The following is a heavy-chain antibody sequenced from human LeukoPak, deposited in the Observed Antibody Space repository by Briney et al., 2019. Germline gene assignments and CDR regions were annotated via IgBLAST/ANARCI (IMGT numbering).Heavy chain of an antibody. CDR1: GYSIRSGYY. Sequence: PSETLSLTCTVSGYSIRSGYYWGWIRPPPGKGLEWIGSIYHSGSTYYNPSLRSRVTMSVDTSKNQFSLKLRSVTAADTAVYYCARDRIYGSGGDHFDYWGQGTLVTVSS. V-gene: IGHV4-38-2*02. CDR2: IYHSGST. J-gene: IGHJ4*02. D-gene: IGHD3-10*01. CDR3: ARDRIYGSGGDHFDY.